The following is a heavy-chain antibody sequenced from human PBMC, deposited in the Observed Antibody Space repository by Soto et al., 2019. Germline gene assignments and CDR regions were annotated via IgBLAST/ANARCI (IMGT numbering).Heavy chain of an antibody. V-gene: IGHV3-21*01. D-gene: IGHD5-18*01. Sequence: EVQLVESGGGLVQPGGSLRLSCAASGFTFSSYSMNWVRQAPGKGLEWVSSISSSSSYIYYADSVKGRFTISRDNAKNSLYLQMNSLRAEDTAVYYCAREADTAMVSGAFDIWGQGTMVTVSS. CDR1: GFTFSSYS. CDR3: AREADTAMVSGAFDI. CDR2: ISSSSSYI. J-gene: IGHJ3*02.